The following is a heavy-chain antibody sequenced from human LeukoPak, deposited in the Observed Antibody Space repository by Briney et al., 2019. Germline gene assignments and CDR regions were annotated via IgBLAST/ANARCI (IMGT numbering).Heavy chain of an antibody. CDR2: IYYSGST. CDR1: GGSISSYY. D-gene: IGHD1-26*01. V-gene: IGHV4-59*01. CDR3: ARNRVGATSAFDI. J-gene: IGHJ3*02. Sequence: PSETLSLTCTVSGGSISSYYWSWIRQPPGKGLEWIGYIYYSGSTNYNPSLKSRVTISVDTSKNQFSLKLSSVTAADTAVYYCARNRVGATSAFDIWGQGTMVTVSS.